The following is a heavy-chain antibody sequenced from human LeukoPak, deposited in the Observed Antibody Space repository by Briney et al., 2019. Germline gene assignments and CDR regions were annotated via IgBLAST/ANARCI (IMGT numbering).Heavy chain of an antibody. Sequence: GRSLRLSSAASGFTFSSYGMHWVRQAPGKGLEWVAVIWYDGSNKYYGDSVKGRFTISRDNSKKTLYLQMHSLRVEDTAVYYCARGDGYNDAEYLQHWGQGTLVTVS. CDR3: ARGDGYNDAEYLQH. CDR1: GFTFSSYG. CDR2: IWYDGSNK. V-gene: IGHV3-33*01. D-gene: IGHD5-24*01. J-gene: IGHJ1*01.